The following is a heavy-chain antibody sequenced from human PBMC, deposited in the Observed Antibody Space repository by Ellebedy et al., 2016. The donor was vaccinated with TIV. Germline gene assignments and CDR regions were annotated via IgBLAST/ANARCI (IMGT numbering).Heavy chain of an antibody. Sequence: GESLKISCAASGFTFSGYAMSWVHQPPGKGLEWVSGITAGGGKTYYADSGKGRFTISRDNSKNTLYLQMNSLRAEDTAVYYCAKDKVFGDSKWENDVWGQGITVTVSS. CDR3: AKDKVFGDSKWENDV. CDR2: ITAGGGKT. D-gene: IGHD1-26*01. J-gene: IGHJ6*02. CDR1: GFTFSGYA. V-gene: IGHV3-23*01.